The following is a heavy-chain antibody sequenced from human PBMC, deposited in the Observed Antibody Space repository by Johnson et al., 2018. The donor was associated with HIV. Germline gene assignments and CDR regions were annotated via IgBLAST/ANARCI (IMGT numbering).Heavy chain of an antibody. CDR3: AKDARPEGGSDSSGYPIHDAFDI. V-gene: IGHV3-30*18. D-gene: IGHD3-22*01. CDR2: ISYDGSNK. CDR1: GFTFSSYG. J-gene: IGHJ3*02. Sequence: VQLVESGGGVVQPGRSLRLSCAASGFTFSSYGMHWVRQVPGKGLEWVAVISYDGSNKYYADSVKGRFTISRDNSKNTLYLQMNSLRAEDTAVYYCAKDARPEGGSDSSGYPIHDAFDIWGQGTMVTVSS.